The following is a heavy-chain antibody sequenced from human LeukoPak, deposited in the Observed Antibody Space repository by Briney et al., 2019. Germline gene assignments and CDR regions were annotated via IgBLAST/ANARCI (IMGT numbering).Heavy chain of an antibody. CDR1: GGSFSGYY. J-gene: IGHJ2*01. CDR2: INHSGST. V-gene: IGHV4-34*01. Sequence: SETLSLTCAVYGGSFSGYYWSWIRQPPGKGLEWIGEINHSGSTNYNPSLKSRVTISVDTSKNQFSLKLSSVTAADTAVYYCAGVMVRGVITPNWYFDLWGRGTLVTVSS. CDR3: AGVMVRGVITPNWYFDL. D-gene: IGHD3-10*01.